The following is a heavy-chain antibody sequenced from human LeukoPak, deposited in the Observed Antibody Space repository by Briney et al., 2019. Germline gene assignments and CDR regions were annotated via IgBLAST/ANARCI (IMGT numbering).Heavy chain of an antibody. V-gene: IGHV3-23*01. D-gene: IGHD4/OR15-4a*01. CDR2: ISGSGGRT. Sequence: GGSLRLSCAASGFTFSSYAMSWVRQAAGKGLEWVSSISGSGGRTYYADSVKGRFTISRDNSKNTLHLQMNSLRAKDTAIYYCAKIGANVGFWGQGNLVTVSS. J-gene: IGHJ4*02. CDR1: GFTFSSYA. CDR3: AKIGANVGF.